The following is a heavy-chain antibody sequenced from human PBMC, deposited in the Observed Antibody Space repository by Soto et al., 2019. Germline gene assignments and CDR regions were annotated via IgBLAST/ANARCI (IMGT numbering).Heavy chain of an antibody. CDR2: IYYSGST. CDR1: GGSISSGGYY. CDR3: AVSMVATYYYYYGMDV. Sequence: QVQLQESGPGLVKPSQTLSLTCTVSGGSISSGGYYWSWIRQHPGKGLEWIGYIYYSGSTYYNPALKSRVTISVDTSKNQCSLKLSSVTAADTAVYYCAVSMVATYYYYYGMDVWGQGTTVTVSS. D-gene: IGHD5-12*01. J-gene: IGHJ6*02. V-gene: IGHV4-31*03.